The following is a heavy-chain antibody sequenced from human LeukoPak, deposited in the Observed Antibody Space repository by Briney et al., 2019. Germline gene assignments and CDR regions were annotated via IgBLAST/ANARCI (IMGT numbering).Heavy chain of an antibody. CDR1: GFTFSNYG. CDR2: ISYDGSDK. J-gene: IGHJ5*02. V-gene: IGHV3-30*03. Sequence: PGGSLRLSCAASGFTFSNYGMHWVRQAPGKGLEWVAGISYDGSDKYYADSVTGRFTISRDNSKNTLDLQMNSLRDEDAAVYYCARWYCSGGSCYLDPWGQGTLVTVSS. CDR3: ARWYCSGGSCYLDP. D-gene: IGHD2-15*01.